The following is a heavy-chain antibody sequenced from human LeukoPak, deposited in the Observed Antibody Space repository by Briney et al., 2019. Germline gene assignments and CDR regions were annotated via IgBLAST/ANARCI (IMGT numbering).Heavy chain of an antibody. CDR1: GGSFSGYY. D-gene: IGHD6-19*01. V-gene: IGHV4-34*01. J-gene: IGHJ5*02. CDR2: INHSGST. Sequence: SETLSLTCAVYGGSFSGYYWSWIRQPPGKGLEWIGEINHSGSTNYNPSLKSRVTISVDTSKNQFSLKLSSVTAADTAVYYCARYSVAGTXXXFDPWGQGTLVTVSS. CDR3: ARYSVAGTXXXFDP.